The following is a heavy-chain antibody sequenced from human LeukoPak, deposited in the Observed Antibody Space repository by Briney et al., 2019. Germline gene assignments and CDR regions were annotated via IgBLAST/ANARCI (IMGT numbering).Heavy chain of an antibody. CDR1: GYTFTSYD. J-gene: IGHJ6*02. CDR2: MNPNSGNT. Sequence: GASVKVSCKASGYTFTSYDINWVRQATGQGLEWMGWMNPNSGNTGYAQKFQGRVTMTRNTSISTAYMELSSLRSEDTAVYYCARARSWRRHTHLERLGSGWVCARYYYYGMDVWGQGTTVTVSS. CDR3: ARARSWRRHTHLERLGSGWVCARYYYYGMDV. V-gene: IGHV1-8*01. D-gene: IGHD6-19*01.